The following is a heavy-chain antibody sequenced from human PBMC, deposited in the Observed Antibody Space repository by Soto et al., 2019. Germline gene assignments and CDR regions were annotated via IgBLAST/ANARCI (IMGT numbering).Heavy chain of an antibody. Sequence: EVQLLDSGGGLVQPGGALRLSCSACGFIFSSSADKWVRQAPGKGLEWVSAISGSGGSIYYADSVKGRFTISRDNSKTTLYLQMDSLRAEDTAVYYCAKGGGDSLRYGMDVWGQGTTVTVSS. CDR1: GFIFSSSA. D-gene: IGHD2-21*02. V-gene: IGHV3-23*01. CDR2: ISGSGGSI. CDR3: AKGGGDSLRYGMDV. J-gene: IGHJ6*02.